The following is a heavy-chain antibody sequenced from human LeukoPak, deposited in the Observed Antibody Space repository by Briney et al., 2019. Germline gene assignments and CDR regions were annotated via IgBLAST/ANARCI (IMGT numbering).Heavy chain of an antibody. D-gene: IGHD3-10*01. V-gene: IGHV3-7*01. J-gene: IGHJ5*02. CDR1: GFTFSSYW. CDR3: VKPYYFSSGSLT. CDR2: IKQDGSEK. Sequence: PGGSLRLSCDASGFTFSSYWMSWVRQAPGKGLEWVANIKQDGSEKYYMDSMKGRFIISRDNAKNSLHLQMNSLRAEDTAVYYCVKPYYFSSGSLTWGQGTLVTASS.